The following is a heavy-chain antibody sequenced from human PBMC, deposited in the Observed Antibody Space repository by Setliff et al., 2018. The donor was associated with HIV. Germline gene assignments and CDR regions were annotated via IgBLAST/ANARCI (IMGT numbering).Heavy chain of an antibody. V-gene: IGHV7-4-1*02. CDR1: GGTFSSSA. Sequence: ASVKVSCKASGGTFSSSAINWVRQAPGQGLEWMGWINTQTGSPTYAQAFTGRFVFSVDTSVTTAYLQISGLKADDTAVYYCARALYGEYGGDLNWLDPWGQGTLVTVSS. CDR3: ARALYGEYGGDLNWLDP. D-gene: IGHD4-17*01. CDR2: INTQTGSP. J-gene: IGHJ5*02.